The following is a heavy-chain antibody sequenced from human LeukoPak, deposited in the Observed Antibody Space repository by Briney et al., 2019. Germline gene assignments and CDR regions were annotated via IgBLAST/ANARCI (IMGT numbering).Heavy chain of an antibody. V-gene: IGHV3-11*06. J-gene: IGHJ4*02. D-gene: IGHD1-26*01. Sequence: PGGSLRLSYAASGFIFSVHYMGWVPQAPGKTVEWISYICGDRPHIKHADAVSGRFTTSRDNAKNSLYLQMNSLRAEDTAVYYCASGPQIREPDYWGQGTLVTVSS. CDR2: ICGDRPHI. CDR3: ASGPQIREPDY. CDR1: GFIFSVHY.